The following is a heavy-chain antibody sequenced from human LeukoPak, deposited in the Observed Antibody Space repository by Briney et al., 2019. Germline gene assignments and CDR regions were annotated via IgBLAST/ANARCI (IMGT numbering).Heavy chain of an antibody. D-gene: IGHD2-2*01. Sequence: SVKVSCKASGYTFTNYAMHWVRQAPGQRLEWMGWINAGNGNTKYSQKFQGRVTITGDTSASTAYMELSSLRSEDTAVYYCARGYCSSTSCYMDVWGQGTTVT. CDR1: GYTFTNYA. V-gene: IGHV1-3*01. CDR3: ARGYCSSTSCYMDV. J-gene: IGHJ6*02. CDR2: INAGNGNT.